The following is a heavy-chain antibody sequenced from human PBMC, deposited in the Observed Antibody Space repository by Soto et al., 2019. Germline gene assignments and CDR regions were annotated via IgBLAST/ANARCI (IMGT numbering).Heavy chain of an antibody. CDR2: ISSSSSYI. J-gene: IGHJ6*03. D-gene: IGHD1-1*01. CDR1: GFTFSSYS. CDR3: ARGPNTTMYYYYYMDV. V-gene: IGHV3-21*01. Sequence: PGGSLRLSCAASGFTFSSYSMNWVRQAPGKGLEWVSSISSSSSYIYYADSVKGRFTISRDNAKNSLYLQMNSLRAEDTAVYYCARGPNTTMYYYYYMDVWGKGTTVTVSS.